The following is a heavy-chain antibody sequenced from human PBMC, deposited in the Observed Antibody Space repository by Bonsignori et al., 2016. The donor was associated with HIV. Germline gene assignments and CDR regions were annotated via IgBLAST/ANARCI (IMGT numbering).Heavy chain of an antibody. Sequence: QVQLVQSGAEVKKPGSSVKVSCKASGGTVNSYTITWVRQAPGQRLEWMGGIIPIFGTANYAQKFQGRVTITADDSTSTGYMVVRSLRSEDTAVYYCASTENFGSGGMDVWGQGTTVTVSS. CDR3: ASTENFGSGGMDV. V-gene: IGHV1-69*13. CDR2: IIPIFGTA. D-gene: IGHD3-10*01. CDR1: GGTVNSYT. J-gene: IGHJ6*02.